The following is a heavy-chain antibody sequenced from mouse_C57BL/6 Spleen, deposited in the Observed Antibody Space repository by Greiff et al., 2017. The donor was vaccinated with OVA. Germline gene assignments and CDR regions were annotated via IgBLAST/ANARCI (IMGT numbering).Heavy chain of an antibody. CDR3: ARTDNPYWYFDV. Sequence: QVQLQQSGAELMKPGASVKLSCKATGYTFTGYWIEWVKQRPGHGLEWIGEILPGSGSTTSNEKFKGKATFTADTSSNTAYMQLSSLTTEDSAIYYCARTDNPYWYFDVWGTGTTVTVSS. CDR1: GYTFTGYW. D-gene: IGHD1-3*01. CDR2: ILPGSGST. J-gene: IGHJ1*03. V-gene: IGHV1-9*01.